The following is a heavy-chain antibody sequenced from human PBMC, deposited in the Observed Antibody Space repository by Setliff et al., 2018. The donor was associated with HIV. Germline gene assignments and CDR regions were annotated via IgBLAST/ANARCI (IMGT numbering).Heavy chain of an antibody. CDR3: ARDRVFGVTFPVYCFDT. CDR2: INTRKGDA. CDR1: GYSFTGHS. D-gene: IGHD3-3*01. V-gene: IGHV1-46*01. J-gene: IGHJ4*02. Sequence: ASVKVSCKASGYSFTGHSVHWLRQAPGLGPEWLAVINTRKGDAIVARNFQGRVTLARDTSTNTVYMELISLTSEDTAVYYCARDRVFGVTFPVYCFDTWGQGTRVNVSS.